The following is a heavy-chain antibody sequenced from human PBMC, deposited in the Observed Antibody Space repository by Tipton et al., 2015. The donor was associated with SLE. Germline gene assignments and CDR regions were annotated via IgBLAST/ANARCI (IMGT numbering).Heavy chain of an antibody. CDR1: GFTFSSYS. J-gene: IGHJ3*02. CDR2: ISSSSSYI. Sequence: SLRLSCAASGFTFSSYSMNWVRQAPGKGLEWVSSISSSSSYIYYADSVKGRFTISRDNAKNSLYLQMNSLRAEDTAVYYCARAEYSYGPGAFDIWGQGTMVTVSS. D-gene: IGHD5-18*01. CDR3: ARAEYSYGPGAFDI. V-gene: IGHV3-21*01.